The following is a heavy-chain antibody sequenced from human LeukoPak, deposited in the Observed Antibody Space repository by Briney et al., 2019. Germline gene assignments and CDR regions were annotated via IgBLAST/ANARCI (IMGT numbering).Heavy chain of an antibody. J-gene: IGHJ4*02. CDR2: ISGSGGST. D-gene: IGHD3-22*01. Sequence: GGSLRLSCAASGFTFSSYAMSWVRQAPGKGLEWVSAISGSGGSTYYADSVEGRFTISRDNSKNTLYLQMNSLRAEDTAVYYCAKDSIRYYYDSSGYYPFDYWGQGTLVTVSS. CDR3: AKDSIRYYYDSSGYYPFDY. V-gene: IGHV3-23*01. CDR1: GFTFSSYA.